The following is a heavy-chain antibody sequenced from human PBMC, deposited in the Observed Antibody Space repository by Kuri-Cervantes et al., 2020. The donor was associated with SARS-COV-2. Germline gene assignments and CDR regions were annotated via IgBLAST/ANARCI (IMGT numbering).Heavy chain of an antibody. CDR1: GFTFSDYY. Sequence: GGSLRLSCAASGFTFSDYYMSWIRQAPGKGLEWVSYISSSGSTIYYADSVKGRFTISRDNAKNSLYLQMNSLRAEDTAVYYCARESRLDFDFWGRYSGGTFDFWGQGTLVTVSS. CDR3: ARESRLDFDFWGRYSGGTFDF. D-gene: IGHD3-3*01. J-gene: IGHJ3*01. V-gene: IGHV3-11*01. CDR2: ISSSGSTI.